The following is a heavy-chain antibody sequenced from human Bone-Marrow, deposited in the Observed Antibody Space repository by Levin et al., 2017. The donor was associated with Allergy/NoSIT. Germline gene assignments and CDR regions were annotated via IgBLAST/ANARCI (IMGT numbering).Heavy chain of an antibody. V-gene: IGHV4-34*01. CDR3: ARGGIAAPHLIDYYYGMDV. D-gene: IGHD6-6*01. CDR2: INHSGST. CDR1: GGSFSGYY. J-gene: IGHJ6*02. Sequence: PSETLSLTCAVYGGSFSGYYWSWIRQPPGKGLEWIGEINHSGSTNYNPSLKSRVTISVDTSKNQFSLKLSSVTAADTAVYYCARGGIAAPHLIDYYYGMDVWGQGTTVTVSS.